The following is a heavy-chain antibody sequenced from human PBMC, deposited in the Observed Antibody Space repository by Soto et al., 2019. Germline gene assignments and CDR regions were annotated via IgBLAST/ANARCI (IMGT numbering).Heavy chain of an antibody. CDR1: GGSISSYY. J-gene: IGHJ4*02. V-gene: IGHV4-59*01. CDR3: ARGWQREFDH. Sequence: QVQLQESGPGLVKPSETLSLTCTVSGGSISSYYWSWIRQPPGKVLAWIGYIYYSGSANYNPSLKSRVTISVDTSKNQFSLKLSSVTAADTAVYYCARGWQREFDHWGQGTLVTVSS. D-gene: IGHD6-25*01. CDR2: IYYSGSA.